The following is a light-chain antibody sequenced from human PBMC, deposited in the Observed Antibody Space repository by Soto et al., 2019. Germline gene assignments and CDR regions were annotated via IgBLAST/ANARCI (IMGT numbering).Light chain of an antibody. Sequence: EIVLTHSPGTLSLSPVERATLSFSSSQSVSSYLAWYQHKPGQAPRLLIYDASNRATGIPARFSGSGSGTDFTLTISSLEPEDFAVYYCQQRSKWPITFGGGTKVDIK. J-gene: IGKJ4*01. CDR1: QSVSSY. V-gene: IGKV3-11*01. CDR2: DAS. CDR3: QQRSKWPIT.